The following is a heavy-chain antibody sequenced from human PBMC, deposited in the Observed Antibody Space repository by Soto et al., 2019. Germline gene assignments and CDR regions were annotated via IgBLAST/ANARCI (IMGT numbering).Heavy chain of an antibody. D-gene: IGHD3-22*01. CDR1: GYTFTSYA. Sequence: VASVKVSCKASGYTFTSYAMHWVRQAPGQRLEWMGWINAGNGNTKYSQKFQGRVTITRDTSASTAYMELSSLRSEDTAVYYCAREDSSGYYGFDYWGQGTLVTVSS. J-gene: IGHJ4*02. V-gene: IGHV1-3*01. CDR3: AREDSSGYYGFDY. CDR2: INAGNGNT.